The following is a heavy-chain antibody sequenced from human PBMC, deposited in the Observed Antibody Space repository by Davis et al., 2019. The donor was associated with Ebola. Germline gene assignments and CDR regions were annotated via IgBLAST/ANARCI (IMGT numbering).Heavy chain of an antibody. Sequence: PGGSLRLSCTVSGYSISSGYYWGWIRQPPGKGLEWIGSIYHSGSTYYNPSLKSRVTMSVDTSKNQFSLKLSSVTAADTAVYYCARDRPSNYAHDYWGQGTLVTVSS. CDR2: IYHSGST. CDR3: ARDRPSNYAHDY. CDR1: GYSISSGYY. V-gene: IGHV4-38-2*02. D-gene: IGHD4-11*01. J-gene: IGHJ4*02.